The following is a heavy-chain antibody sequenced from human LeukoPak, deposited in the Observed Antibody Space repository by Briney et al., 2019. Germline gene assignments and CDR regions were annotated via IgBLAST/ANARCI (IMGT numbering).Heavy chain of an antibody. J-gene: IGHJ4*02. CDR1: GASVSSSH. Sequence: SETLSLTCVVSGASVSSSHWNWIRQLPGKGLEWIGCLSYTGKTDYTPPLTSRVTISLDTSKNQVSLKLRSVTAADTAVYYCSEGYFEPFDHWGQGTLVTVSS. CDR2: LSYTGKT. CDR3: SEGYFEPFDH. V-gene: IGHV4-59*02. D-gene: IGHD2/OR15-2a*01.